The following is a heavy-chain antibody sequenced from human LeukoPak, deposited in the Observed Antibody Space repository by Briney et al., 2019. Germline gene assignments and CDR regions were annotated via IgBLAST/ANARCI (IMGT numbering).Heavy chain of an antibody. V-gene: IGHV3-7*01. D-gene: IGHD1-20*01. CDR2: IKLDGSET. CDR3: ARDVTGALDY. Sequence: GGSLRLSCAASEFTFSTYWMAWVRQAPGKGLEWVANIKLDGSETYYVDSVKGRFTISRDNGKNSVYLQMSNLRAEDTALYHCARDVTGALDYWGQGTLVTVSS. J-gene: IGHJ4*02. CDR1: EFTFSTYW.